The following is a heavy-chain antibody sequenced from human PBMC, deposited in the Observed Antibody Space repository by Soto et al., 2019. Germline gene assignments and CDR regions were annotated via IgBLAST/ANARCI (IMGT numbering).Heavy chain of an antibody. D-gene: IGHD3-3*01. Sequence: ASVKVSCTASGYIFNGYAMHWVRQAPGQRLEWMAWINGGNGDTRYSQKFQGRVTITRDTSANTVYMELSSLRSEDTAVYYCARAGTVFGLLGNYYGMDVWGQGTTVTVSS. J-gene: IGHJ6*02. CDR3: ARAGTVFGLLGNYYGMDV. CDR1: GYIFNGYA. CDR2: INGGNGDT. V-gene: IGHV1-3*01.